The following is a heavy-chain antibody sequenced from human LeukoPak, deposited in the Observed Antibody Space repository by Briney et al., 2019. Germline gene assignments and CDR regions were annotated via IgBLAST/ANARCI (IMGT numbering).Heavy chain of an antibody. Sequence: GGSLRLSCAASGFTFSTYAMHWVRQAPGKGLEGLVFISYDGSDKYYADSVKGRFTVSRDNFKNTVYLQMNSLRPEDTAVYYCARERGGEDEFDRWGQGTLVTVSS. D-gene: IGHD2-21*01. CDR1: GFTFSTYA. CDR2: ISYDGSDK. J-gene: IGHJ5*02. V-gene: IGHV3-30*04. CDR3: ARERGGEDEFDR.